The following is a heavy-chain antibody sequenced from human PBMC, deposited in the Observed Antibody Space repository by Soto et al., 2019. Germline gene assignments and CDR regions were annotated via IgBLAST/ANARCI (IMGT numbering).Heavy chain of an antibody. D-gene: IGHD3-16*01. V-gene: IGHV1-69*01. CDR2: IIPIFGSR. CDR1: RDAFSKYA. CDR3: ARGETYLGV. J-gene: IGHJ6*02. Sequence: QVQLVQSGAEVRKPGSSVKVSCKASRDAFSKYAFNWVRQAPGQGLDWMGWIIPIFGSRNYAEKFQGRVTITADESTSTAYMELRGLRLEDTAVDYCARGETYLGVWGQGTTVTVSS.